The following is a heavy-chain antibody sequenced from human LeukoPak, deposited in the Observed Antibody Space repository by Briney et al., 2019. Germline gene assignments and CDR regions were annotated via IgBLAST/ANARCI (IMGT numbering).Heavy chain of an antibody. J-gene: IGHJ4*02. CDR1: GYSISSGYY. CDR2: IYHSGST. CDR3: ARDELTHHFDY. Sequence: SETLSLTCTVSGYSISSGYYWGWIRQPPGKGLEWIGSIYHSGSTYYNPSLKSRVTISVDTSKNQFSLKLSSVTAADTAVYYCARDELTHHFDYWGQGTLVTVSS. D-gene: IGHD1-26*01. V-gene: IGHV4-38-2*02.